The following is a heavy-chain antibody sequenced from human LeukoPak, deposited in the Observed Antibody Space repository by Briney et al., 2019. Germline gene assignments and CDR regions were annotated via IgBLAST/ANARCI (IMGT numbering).Heavy chain of an antibody. V-gene: IGHV4-30-4*08. CDR1: GGSISSGDYY. Sequence: SETLSRTCTVSGGSISSGDYYWSWIRQPPGKGLEWIGYIYYSGSTYYNPSLKSRVTISVDTSKNQFSLKLSSVTAADTAVYYCARDLGGAFDIWGQGTMVTVSS. CDR3: ARDLGGAFDI. CDR2: IYYSGST. J-gene: IGHJ3*02.